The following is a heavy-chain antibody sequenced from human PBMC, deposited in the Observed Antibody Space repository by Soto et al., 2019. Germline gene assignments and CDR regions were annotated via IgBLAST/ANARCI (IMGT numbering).Heavy chain of an antibody. CDR3: ARARGVDDFWSGYPNSYYFDY. CDR2: INHSGST. CDR1: EGYIGGFC. J-gene: IGHJ4*02. V-gene: IGHV4-34*01. D-gene: IGHD3-3*01. Sequence: TYGVVEGYIGGFCWRCIRKNTGKGLEWIGEINHSGSTNYNPSLKSRVTISVDTSKNQFSLKLSSVTAADTAVYYCARARGVDDFWSGYPNSYYFDYWGQGTLVT.